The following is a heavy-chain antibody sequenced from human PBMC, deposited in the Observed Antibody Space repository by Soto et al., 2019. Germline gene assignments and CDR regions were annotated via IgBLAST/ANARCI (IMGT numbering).Heavy chain of an antibody. J-gene: IGHJ4*02. V-gene: IGHV4-30-2*01. CDR3: ARGLPLSGNFWNGYYYFDS. D-gene: IGHD3-3*01. CDR2: IYQSGVT. Sequence: PSETLSLTCNMSGDSYSISTYSWSWIRQPPGKALQWIGFIYQSGVTSYNPSLASRVSISLDRSNNQCSLKLKSVTAADTAVYYCARGLPLSGNFWNGYYYFDSWGLGTLVT. CDR1: GDSYSISTYS.